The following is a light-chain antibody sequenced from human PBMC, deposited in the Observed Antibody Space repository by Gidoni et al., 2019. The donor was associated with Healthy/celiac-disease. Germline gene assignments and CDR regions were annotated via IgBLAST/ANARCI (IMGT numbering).Light chain of an antibody. CDR3: QQYNNWPPYT. CDR2: GAS. Sequence: EIVMTQSPATLSVSPGERATLSCRASQSVSSNLAWYQQKPGQAPRLLIDGASTRATGIPARFSGSGSGTEFTLTSISLQSEDFAVYYCQQYNNWPPYTFGQGTKLEIK. V-gene: IGKV3-15*01. CDR1: QSVSSN. J-gene: IGKJ2*01.